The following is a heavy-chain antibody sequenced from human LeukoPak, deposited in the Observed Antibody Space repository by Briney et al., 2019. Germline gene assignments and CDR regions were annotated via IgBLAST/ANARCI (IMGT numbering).Heavy chain of an antibody. Sequence: PGGSLRLSCAASGFTFSSYWMSWVRQAPGKGLEWVGYIKPDGSGESYMDSVKDRFTISRDNTKNSLFLQMNSLRAEDTAMYYCAKGITGNVRFDHWGQGTLVTVSS. V-gene: IGHV3-7*01. J-gene: IGHJ4*02. CDR1: GFTFSSYW. D-gene: IGHD1-20*01. CDR3: AKGITGNVRFDH. CDR2: IKPDGSGE.